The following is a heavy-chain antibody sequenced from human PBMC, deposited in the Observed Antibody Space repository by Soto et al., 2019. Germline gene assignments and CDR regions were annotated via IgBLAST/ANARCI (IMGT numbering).Heavy chain of an antibody. CDR3: ARQRDIGQLALPFDY. J-gene: IGHJ4*02. D-gene: IGHD6-6*01. V-gene: IGHV4-39*01. CDR2: IYYSGST. CDR1: GGSISSSSYY. Sequence: SETLSLTCTVSGGSISSSSYYWGWIRQPPGKGLEWIGSIYYSGSTYYNPSLKSRVTISVDTSKNQFSLKLSSVTAADTAVYYCARQRDIGQLALPFDYWGQGTLVTVSS.